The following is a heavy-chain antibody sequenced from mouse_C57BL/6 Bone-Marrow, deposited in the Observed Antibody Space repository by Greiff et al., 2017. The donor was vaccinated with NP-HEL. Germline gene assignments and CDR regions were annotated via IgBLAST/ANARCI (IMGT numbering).Heavy chain of an antibody. V-gene: IGHV1-53*01. CDR2: INPSNGGT. CDR3: AYYGNYVGWFAY. J-gene: IGHJ3*01. CDR1: GYTFTSYW. D-gene: IGHD2-1*01. Sequence: QVQLQQPGTELVKPGASVKLSCKASGYTFTSYWMHWVKRRPGQGLEWIGNINPSNGGTNYNEKFKSKATLTVDKSSSTAYMQLSSLTSEDSAVYYCAYYGNYVGWFAYWGQGTLVTVSA.